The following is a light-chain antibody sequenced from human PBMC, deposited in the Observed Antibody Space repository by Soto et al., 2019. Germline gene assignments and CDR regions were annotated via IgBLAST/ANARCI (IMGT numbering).Light chain of an antibody. Sequence: AIQMTQSPSSLSASVGDRVTITCRASQGIRNDLGWYQQKPGKAPKLLIHDASYLQSGVPSRFSGSGSGTDFTLTISSLQPEDFATYYCLQDSDYPWTFGQGTQVEVK. CDR3: LQDSDYPWT. J-gene: IGKJ1*01. CDR1: QGIRND. V-gene: IGKV1-6*01. CDR2: DAS.